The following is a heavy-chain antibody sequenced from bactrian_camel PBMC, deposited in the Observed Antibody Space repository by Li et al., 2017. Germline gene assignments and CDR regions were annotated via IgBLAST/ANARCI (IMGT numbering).Heavy chain of an antibody. CDR1: GYRSRSFC. D-gene: IGHD6*01. J-gene: IGHJ4*01. Sequence: QLVESGGGQVQPGGSLRLSCAASGYRSRSFCMGWFRQAPGKAREGVALITDAGGRSVYADSVKGRFTISKDNDKNTLYLQMNSLKPDDTALYYCAAVDGSGDVAGLTYNYWGQGTQVTVS. V-gene: IGHV3S31*01. CDR3: AAVDGSGDVAGLTYNY. CDR2: ITDAGGRS.